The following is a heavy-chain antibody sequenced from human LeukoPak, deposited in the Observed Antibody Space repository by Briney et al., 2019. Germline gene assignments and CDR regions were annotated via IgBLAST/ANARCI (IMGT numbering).Heavy chain of an antibody. D-gene: IGHD1-26*01. CDR1: GFTFSDYY. Sequence: PGGSLRLSCAASGFTFSDYYMSWFRQAPGKGLEWLSYVSSSGTAMYYADSVKGRFTISRDNTKNTLYLQMNSLRAEDTAVYYCARDSPYSGSYFLLDYWGQGTLVTVSS. V-gene: IGHV3-11*04. J-gene: IGHJ4*02. CDR2: VSSSGTAM. CDR3: ARDSPYSGSYFLLDY.